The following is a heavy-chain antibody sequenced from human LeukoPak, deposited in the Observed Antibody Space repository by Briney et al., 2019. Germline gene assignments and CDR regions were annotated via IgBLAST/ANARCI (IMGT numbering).Heavy chain of an antibody. CDR1: GFTFSSYW. CDR2: IKQDGSEK. CDR3: AKGPAYGGNSDSWI. Sequence: PGGSLRLSCAASGFTFSSYWMIWVRQAPGKGLEWVANIKQDGSEKYYVDSVKGRFTISRDNAKNTLYLQMNSLRAEDTAVYYCAKGPAYGGNSDSWIWGQGTLVTVSS. D-gene: IGHD4-23*01. J-gene: IGHJ4*02. V-gene: IGHV3-7*03.